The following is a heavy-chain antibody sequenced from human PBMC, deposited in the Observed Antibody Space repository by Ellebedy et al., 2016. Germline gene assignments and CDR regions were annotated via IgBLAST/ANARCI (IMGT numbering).Heavy chain of an antibody. Sequence: SETLSLTXAVSGGSISSGGYSWSWIRQPPGKGLELIGYIYHSGSTYYNPSLKSRVTISVDTSKNQFSLKLSSVTAADTAVYYCARGTVAAAGHNWGQGTLVTVSS. CDR1: GGSISSGGYS. J-gene: IGHJ4*02. CDR2: IYHSGST. CDR3: ARGTVAAAGHN. V-gene: IGHV4-30-2*01. D-gene: IGHD6-13*01.